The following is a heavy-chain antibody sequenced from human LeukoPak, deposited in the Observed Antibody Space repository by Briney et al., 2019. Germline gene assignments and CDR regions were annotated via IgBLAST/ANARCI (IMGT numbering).Heavy chain of an antibody. D-gene: IGHD1-26*01. CDR1: GFTFSSYW. J-gene: IGHJ3*02. CDR3: ARLRGGSYGWAFHDAFDI. Sequence: PGESLRLSCAASGFTFSSYWMSWVRQAPGKGLEWVANIKQDGSEKYYVDSVKGRFTISRDNAKNSLYLQMNSLRAEDTAVYYCARLRGGSYGWAFHDAFDIWGQGTMVTVSS. CDR2: IKQDGSEK. V-gene: IGHV3-7*03.